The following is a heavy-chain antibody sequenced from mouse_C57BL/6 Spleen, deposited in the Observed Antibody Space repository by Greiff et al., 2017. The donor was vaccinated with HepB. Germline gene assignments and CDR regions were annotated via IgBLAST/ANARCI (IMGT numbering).Heavy chain of an antibody. D-gene: IGHD2-4*01. V-gene: IGHV1-63*01. Sequence: QVHVKQSGAELVRPGTSVKMSCKASGYTFTNYWIGWAKQRPGHGLEWIGDIYPGGGYTNYNEKFKGKATLTADKSSSTAYMQFSSLTSEDSAIYYCARKGYDYAMDYWGQGTSVTVSS. CDR1: GYTFTNYW. CDR2: IYPGGGYT. J-gene: IGHJ4*01. CDR3: ARKGYDYAMDY.